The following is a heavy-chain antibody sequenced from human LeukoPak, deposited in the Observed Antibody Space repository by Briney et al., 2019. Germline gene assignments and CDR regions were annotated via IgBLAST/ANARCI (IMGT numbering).Heavy chain of an antibody. CDR1: GFLFSTSP. CDR2: MSGSAAST. J-gene: IGHJ4*02. D-gene: IGHD4-17*01. Sequence: GVPLSLFCRASGFLFSTSPMSGAPEPPGRGLEWVSAMSGSAASTYYGDSVKGRLHISSNNSKNTLYLQMNSLRPEDKAVYYCAKGGASVTRYVDYWGQGTLVTVSS. CDR3: AKGGASVTRYVDY. V-gene: IGHV3-23*01.